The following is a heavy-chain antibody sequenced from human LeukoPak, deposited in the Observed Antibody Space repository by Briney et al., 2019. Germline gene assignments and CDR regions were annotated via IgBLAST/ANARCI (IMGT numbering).Heavy chain of an antibody. CDR3: ARAAYGDYGLDY. V-gene: IGHV1-69*01. CDR2: IIPIFGTA. D-gene: IGHD4-17*01. Sequence: SVTVSCKASGGTFSSYAISWVRQAPGQGLEWMGGIIPIFGTANYAQKFQGRVTITADESTSTAYMELSSLRSEDTAVYYCARAAYGDYGLDYWGQGTLVTVSS. J-gene: IGHJ4*02. CDR1: GGTFSSYA.